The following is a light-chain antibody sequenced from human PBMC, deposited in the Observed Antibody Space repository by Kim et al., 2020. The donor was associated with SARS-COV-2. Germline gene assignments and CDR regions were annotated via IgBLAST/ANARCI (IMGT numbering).Light chain of an antibody. V-gene: IGLV3-21*04. Sequence: SVGPGETARITCGGKNIGIKSLHWYQQEPGQAPVLVIYYDSDRPSGIPERFSGSNSGNTATLTISRVEAGDEADYYGQVWDSSSVVFGGGTQLTVL. CDR3: QVWDSSSVV. CDR2: YDS. CDR1: NIGIKS. J-gene: IGLJ2*01.